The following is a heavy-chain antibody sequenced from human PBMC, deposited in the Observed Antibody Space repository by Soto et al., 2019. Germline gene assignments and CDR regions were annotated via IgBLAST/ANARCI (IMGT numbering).Heavy chain of an antibody. CDR1: GGTFSSYA. Sequence: SVKVSCKASGGTFSSYAISWVRQAPGQGLEWMGGIIPIFGTADYAQKFQGRVTITADESTSTAYMELSSLRSEDTAVYYCARGKDSSGYYYSLFDYWGQGTLVTVSS. CDR2: IIPIFGTA. J-gene: IGHJ4*02. CDR3: ARGKDSSGYYYSLFDY. D-gene: IGHD3-22*01. V-gene: IGHV1-69*13.